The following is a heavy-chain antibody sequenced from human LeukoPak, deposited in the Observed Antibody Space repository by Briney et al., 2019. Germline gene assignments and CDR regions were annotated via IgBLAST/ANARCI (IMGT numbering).Heavy chain of an antibody. CDR3: ARDLAAAGTLGDY. Sequence: GGSLRLSCAASGFTFSSYSMNWFRQAPGKGLEWVSSISSSSSYIYYADSVKGRFTISRDNAKNSLYLQMNSLRAEDTAVYYCARDLAAAGTLGDYWGQGTLVTVSS. V-gene: IGHV3-21*01. D-gene: IGHD6-13*01. CDR2: ISSSSSYI. CDR1: GFTFSSYS. J-gene: IGHJ4*02.